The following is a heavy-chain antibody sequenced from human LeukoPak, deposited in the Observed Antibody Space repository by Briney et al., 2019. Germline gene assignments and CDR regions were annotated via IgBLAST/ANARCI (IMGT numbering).Heavy chain of an antibody. CDR3: AKAAGITMIVVVRYYFDY. J-gene: IGHJ4*02. CDR2: ISGSGGST. V-gene: IGHV3-23*01. Sequence: GGFLRLSCAASGFTFSSYAMSWVRQAPGKRLEWVSAISGSGGSTYYADSVKGRFTISRDNSKNTLYLQMNSLRAEDTAVYYCAKAAGITMIVVVRYYFDYWGQGTLVTVSS. CDR1: GFTFSSYA. D-gene: IGHD3-22*01.